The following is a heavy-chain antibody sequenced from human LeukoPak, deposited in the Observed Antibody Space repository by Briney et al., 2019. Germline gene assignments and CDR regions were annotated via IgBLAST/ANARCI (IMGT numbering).Heavy chain of an antibody. CDR3: ARGVEPLAANTLAY. V-gene: IGHV3-53*01. CDR2: LYSDGNT. CDR1: GFTVITND. J-gene: IGHJ4*02. D-gene: IGHD1-14*01. Sequence: GGSLRFSCAASGFTVITNDMTWVRQAPGKGLEWVSVLYSDGNTKYADSVQGRFTISRDNSKNTLYLEMNSLSPDDTAIYYCARGVEPLAANTLAYWGQGTLVTVSS.